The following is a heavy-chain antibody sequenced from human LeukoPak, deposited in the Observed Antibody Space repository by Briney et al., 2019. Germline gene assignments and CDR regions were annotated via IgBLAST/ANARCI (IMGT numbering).Heavy chain of an antibody. CDR2: IYSGGST. CDR3: VRDRCSSTSCYPNWFDP. J-gene: IGHJ5*02. D-gene: IGHD2-2*01. V-gene: IGHV3-53*01. Sequence: PGGSLRLSCAASGFTVSSNYMSWVRQAPGKGLEWVSVIYSGGSTFYADSVKGRFTISRDNSKNTLYLQMNTLRAEDTAVYYCVRDRCSSTSCYPNWFDPWGQGTLVTVSS. CDR1: GFTVSSNY.